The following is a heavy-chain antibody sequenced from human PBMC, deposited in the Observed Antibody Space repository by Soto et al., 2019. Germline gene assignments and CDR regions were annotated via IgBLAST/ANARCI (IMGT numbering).Heavy chain of an antibody. CDR1: GFTFSSYA. D-gene: IGHD3-3*01. J-gene: IGHJ3*02. CDR2: ISYDGSNK. V-gene: IGHV3-30-3*01. Sequence: QVQLVESGGGVVQPGRSLRLSCAASGFTFSSYAMHWVRQAPGKGLEWVAVISYDGSNKYYADSVKGRFTISRDNSKNTLYLQMNSLRAEDTAVYYCARDRGFEPHHAFDIWGQGTMVTVSS. CDR3: ARDRGFEPHHAFDI.